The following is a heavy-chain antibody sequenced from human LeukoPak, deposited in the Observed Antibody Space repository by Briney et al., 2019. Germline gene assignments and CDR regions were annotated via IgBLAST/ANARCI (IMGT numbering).Heavy chain of an antibody. CDR1: GFTFSSYS. CDR2: ISSSSSYI. D-gene: IGHD1-20*01. CDR3: ARDSPYNWNYFDY. Sequence: GGSLRLSCAASGFTFSSYSMNWVRQAPGKGLEWVSSISSSSSYIYYADSVKGRFTISRDNAKNSLYLQMNSLRAEDTAVYYCARDSPYNWNYFDYWGQGTLVTVSS. J-gene: IGHJ4*02. V-gene: IGHV3-21*01.